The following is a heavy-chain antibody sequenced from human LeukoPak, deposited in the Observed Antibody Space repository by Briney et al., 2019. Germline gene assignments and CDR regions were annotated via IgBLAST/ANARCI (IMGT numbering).Heavy chain of an antibody. Sequence: PGGSLRLSCTTSGFTFIDYTMHWVRQAPGEGPEWVALASSDGSDKQYAASVKGRFTISRDDSKNTLYLEMNTSKDEDTAVYYCARAHSASWYAAYWGHGTRVTVSS. CDR2: ASSDGSDK. CDR3: ARAHSASWYAAY. V-gene: IGHV3-30*04. J-gene: IGHJ4*03. D-gene: IGHD2-2*01. CDR1: GFTFIDYT.